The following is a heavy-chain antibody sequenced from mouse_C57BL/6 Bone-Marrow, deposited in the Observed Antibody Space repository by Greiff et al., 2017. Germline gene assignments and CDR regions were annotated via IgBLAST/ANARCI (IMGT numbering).Heavy chain of an antibody. D-gene: IGHD2-5*01. CDR2: IRNKANGYTT. J-gene: IGHJ4*01. CDR3: SSFYYRNYDYSMDY. CDR1: GFTFTDYY. Sequence: EVHLVESGGGLVQPGGSLSLSCAASGFTFTDYYMSWVRQPPGKALEWLGFIRNKANGYTTEYSAYVKGRFTISRDNSQSNLYLQMNALRAEDSATYYCSSFYYRNYDYSMDYWVQGTSVTVSS. V-gene: IGHV7-3*01.